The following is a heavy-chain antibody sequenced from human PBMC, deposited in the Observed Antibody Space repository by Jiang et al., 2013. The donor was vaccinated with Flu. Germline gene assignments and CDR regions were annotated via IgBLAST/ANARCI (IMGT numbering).Heavy chain of an antibody. CDR2: IIPIFGTA. CDR3: ASALGGLGLEWNWFDP. Sequence: SGAEVKKPGSSVKVSCKASGGTFSSYAISWARQAPGQGLEWMGGIIPIFGTANYAQKFQGRVTITADKSTSTAYMELSSLRSEDTAVYYCASALGGLGLEWNWFDPWGQGTLVTVSS. D-gene: IGHD3-3*01. J-gene: IGHJ5*02. CDR1: GGTFSSYA. V-gene: IGHV1-69*06.